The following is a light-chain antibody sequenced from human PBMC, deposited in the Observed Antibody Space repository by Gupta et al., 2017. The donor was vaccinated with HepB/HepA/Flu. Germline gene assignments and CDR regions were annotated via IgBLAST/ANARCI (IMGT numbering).Light chain of an antibody. V-gene: IGKV3-15*01. J-gene: IGKJ3*01. CDR1: QSVSSN. CDR3: QQYNNWPPFT. CDR2: GAS. Sequence: EIVMTQSPATLSVSPEERATLSCRASQSVSSNLAWYQQKPGQAPRLLIYGASTRATGIPARFSGSGSGTEFTLTISSRQSEDFAVYYCQQYNNWPPFTFGLGTKVDIK.